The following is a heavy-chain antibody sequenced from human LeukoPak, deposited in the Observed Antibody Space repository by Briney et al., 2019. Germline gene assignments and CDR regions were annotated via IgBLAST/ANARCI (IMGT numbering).Heavy chain of an antibody. CDR1: GGSISSSSYH. V-gene: IGHV4-39*01. J-gene: IGHJ4*02. Sequence: SETLSLTCSVSGGSISSSSYHWGWIRQSPGKGLEWIGSIYYSGSAYYNPSPKSRLTISVDTSKNQFSLKLNSVTAADTAVYYCARCISMVRGVIRPPGYWGQGTLVTVSS. CDR3: ARCISMVRGVIRPPGY. CDR2: IYYSGSA. D-gene: IGHD3-10*01.